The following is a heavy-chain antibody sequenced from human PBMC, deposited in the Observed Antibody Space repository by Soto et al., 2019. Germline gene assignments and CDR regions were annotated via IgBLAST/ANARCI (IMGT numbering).Heavy chain of an antibody. CDR3: AKGDGRIVPRHFDY. CDR2: ISSGGGSP. Sequence: EVQLLESGGGLVQPGGSLRLSCVASGFTFSDYAMGWVRQAPGKGLEWVSGISSGGGSPYYLDSVKGRFTISRDNSKNTLFLEMNSLRAEDTAVYYCAKGDGRIVPRHFDYWGQGTLVTVSS. V-gene: IGHV3-23*01. CDR1: GFTFSDYA. D-gene: IGHD1-26*01. J-gene: IGHJ4*02.